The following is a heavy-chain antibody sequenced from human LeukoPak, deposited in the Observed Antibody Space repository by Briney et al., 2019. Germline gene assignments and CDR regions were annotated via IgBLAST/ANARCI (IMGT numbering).Heavy chain of an antibody. CDR1: VFSFSGYN. CDR3: ARVLRDYYFDF. CDR2: ITSSSPYI. V-gene: IGHV3-21*01. D-gene: IGHD3-9*01. Sequence: GGSLRLSCAASVFSFSGYNMNWVRQAPGRGLEWVSSITSSSPYISHADSVKGRFTISRDNAKNSLYLQMNSLRAEDTAVYYCARVLRDYYFDFWGQGTLVTASS. J-gene: IGHJ4*02.